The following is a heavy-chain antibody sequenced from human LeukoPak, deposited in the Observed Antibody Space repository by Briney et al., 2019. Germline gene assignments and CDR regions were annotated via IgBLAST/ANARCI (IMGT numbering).Heavy chain of an antibody. J-gene: IGHJ6*04. Sequence: GGSLRLSCAASGFTFSSYWMSWVRQAPGKGLEWVANIKQDGSEKYYVDAVKGRFTISRDNAKNSLYLQMNSLRAEDTAVYYCAELGITMIGGVWGKGTTVTISS. D-gene: IGHD3-10*02. CDR1: GFTFSSYW. CDR3: AELGITMIGGV. V-gene: IGHV3-7*01. CDR2: IKQDGSEK.